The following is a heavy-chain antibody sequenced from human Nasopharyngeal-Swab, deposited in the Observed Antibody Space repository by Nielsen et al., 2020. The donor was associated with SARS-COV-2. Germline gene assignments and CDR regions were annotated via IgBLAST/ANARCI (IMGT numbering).Heavy chain of an antibody. CDR3: ARAGLPDTYYYYYGMDV. Sequence: GESLKISCKGSGYSFTSYWISWVRQMPGKGLEWMGRIDPSDSYTNYSPSFQGHVTISADKSISTAYLQWSSLKASDTAMYYCARAGLPDTYYYYYGMDVWGQGTTVTVSS. V-gene: IGHV5-10-1*01. CDR2: IDPSDSYT. D-gene: IGHD3/OR15-3a*01. CDR1: GYSFTSYW. J-gene: IGHJ6*02.